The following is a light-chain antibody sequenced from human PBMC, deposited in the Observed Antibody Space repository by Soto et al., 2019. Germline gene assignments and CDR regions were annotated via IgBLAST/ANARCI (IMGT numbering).Light chain of an antibody. CDR2: EVS. V-gene: IGLV2-23*02. CDR1: SSDVGRYNL. J-gene: IGLJ1*01. Sequence: QSALTQPASVSGSPGQSITISCTGTSSDVGRYNLVSWYQHHPGKAPKLMIYEVSKRPSGVSNRFSGSKSGNTASLTISGLQAEDEADYYCCSYAGSSTLVFGTGTKLTVL. CDR3: CSYAGSSTLV.